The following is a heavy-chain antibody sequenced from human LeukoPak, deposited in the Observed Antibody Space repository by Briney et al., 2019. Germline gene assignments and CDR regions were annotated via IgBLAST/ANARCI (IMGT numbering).Heavy chain of an antibody. Sequence: GASVKVSCKASGYTFTSYDINWVRQATGQGLEWMGWVNPNSGNTGYAQKFQGRVTMTRNTSISTAYMELSSLRSEDTAVYYCARGKRDDFWSFWFDPWGQGTLVTVSS. CDR2: VNPNSGNT. V-gene: IGHV1-8*01. CDR1: GYTFTSYD. CDR3: ARGKRDDFWSFWFDP. J-gene: IGHJ5*02. D-gene: IGHD3-3*01.